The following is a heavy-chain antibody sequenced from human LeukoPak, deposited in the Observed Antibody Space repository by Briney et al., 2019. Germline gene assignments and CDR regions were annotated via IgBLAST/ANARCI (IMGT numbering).Heavy chain of an antibody. D-gene: IGHD6-19*01. CDR3: ARENTITGAVAAFDS. CDR2: INPSVGST. V-gene: IGHV1-46*01. Sequence: ASVKVSCKASGYTFTSYDMHRVRQAPGQGLEWMGIINPSVGSTSYAQKFQGRVTMTRDTSTSTVYMEVSSLRSEDTAVYYCARENTITGAVAAFDSWGQGTLVTVSS. J-gene: IGHJ4*02. CDR1: GYTFTSYD.